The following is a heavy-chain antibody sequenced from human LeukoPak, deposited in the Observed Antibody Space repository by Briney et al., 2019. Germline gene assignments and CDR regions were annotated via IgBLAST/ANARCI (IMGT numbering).Heavy chain of an antibody. Sequence: GGSLRLSCTASGFTFSSYAMSWVRQAPGKGLEWVSVISGSGGSTFYGDSVKGRFTISRDNSKNTLYLQVNSLRAEDTAVYYCAKDRYSSTWYRDYFDYWGQGTLVTVSS. CDR1: GFTFSSYA. V-gene: IGHV3-23*01. CDR3: AKDRYSSTWYRDYFDY. D-gene: IGHD6-13*01. J-gene: IGHJ4*02. CDR2: ISGSGGST.